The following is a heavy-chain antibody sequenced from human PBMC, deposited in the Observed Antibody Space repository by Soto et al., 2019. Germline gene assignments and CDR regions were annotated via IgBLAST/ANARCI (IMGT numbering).Heavy chain of an antibody. CDR1: GFTFSTYT. Sequence: EGQLLESGGGLVQPGASLRLSCATSGFTFSTYTMAWVRQAPGRGPEWVSGIAQNGGTYYADSVKGRFTISRDNSRNTVSLQMTALKGEDTAIYYCAKDMRPDGVWDFDSWGQGTLVNVAS. CDR2: IAQNGGT. V-gene: IGHV3-23*01. J-gene: IGHJ4*02. CDR3: AKDMRPDGVWDFDS. D-gene: IGHD4-17*01.